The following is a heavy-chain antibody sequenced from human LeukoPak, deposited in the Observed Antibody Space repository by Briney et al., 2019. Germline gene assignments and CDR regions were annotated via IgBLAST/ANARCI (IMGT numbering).Heavy chain of an antibody. CDR3: ATDPTIGDYARLPLF. J-gene: IGHJ4*02. Sequence: ASVNVSCKVSGYTLTELSMHWARQAPGTGLEWMGGFDPEDGETIYAQKFQGRVTMTEDTSTDTAYMELSSLRSEDTAVYCCATDPTIGDYARLPLFWGQGTLVTVSS. D-gene: IGHD4-17*01. CDR2: FDPEDGET. CDR1: GYTLTELS. V-gene: IGHV1-24*01.